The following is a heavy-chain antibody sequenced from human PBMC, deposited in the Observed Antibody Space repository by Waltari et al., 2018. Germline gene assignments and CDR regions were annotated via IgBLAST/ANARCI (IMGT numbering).Heavy chain of an antibody. Sequence: QVQLQESGPGLVKPSETLSLTCAVSGYSISSGYYWGWIRQPTGKGLEWIGSIYHSGSTYYNPSLKSRVTISVDTSKNQFSLKLSSVTAADTAVYYCARHSYGDYVHYWGQGTLVTVSS. CDR3: ARHSYGDYVHY. J-gene: IGHJ4*02. D-gene: IGHD4-17*01. CDR1: GYSISSGYY. CDR2: IYHSGST. V-gene: IGHV4-38-2*01.